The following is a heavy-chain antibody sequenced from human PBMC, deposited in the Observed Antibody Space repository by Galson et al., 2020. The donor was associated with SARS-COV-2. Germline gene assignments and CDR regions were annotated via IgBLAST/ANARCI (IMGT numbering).Heavy chain of an antibody. CDR2: IYPDDSDN. CDR3: VTQARFSSGWYRYDY. D-gene: IGHD6-19*01. J-gene: IGHJ4*02. Sequence: GESLKISCKGSGYSFTSNWIGWVRQMPGKGLEWMGSIYPDDSDNRYSPSFQGQVTMSADKSIRTAYLQWSSLQASDSAMYHCVTQARFSSGWYRYDYWGQGTLVTVSS. CDR1: GYSFTSNW. V-gene: IGHV5-51*01.